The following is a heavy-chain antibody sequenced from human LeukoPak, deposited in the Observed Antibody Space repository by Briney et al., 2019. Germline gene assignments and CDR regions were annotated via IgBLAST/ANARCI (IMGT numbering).Heavy chain of an antibody. J-gene: IGHJ4*02. CDR2: ISSSSAYI. Sequence: GGSLRLSCSASGFTFSSYSMNWVRQAPGNGLEWVSSISSSSAYIFYADSVKGRFTISRDNVKNFLYLQMSSLRAEDTAMYYCTTRGLVWGQGSLVTVSS. CDR3: TTRGLV. D-gene: IGHD6-6*01. CDR1: GFTFSSYS. V-gene: IGHV3-21*01.